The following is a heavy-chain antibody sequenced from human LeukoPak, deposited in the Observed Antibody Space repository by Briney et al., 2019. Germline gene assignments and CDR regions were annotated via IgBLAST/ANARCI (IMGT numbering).Heavy chain of an antibody. D-gene: IGHD3-9*01. CDR2: IIPIFGTA. CDR1: GGTFSSYA. V-gene: IGHV1-69*06. CDR3: ARRPLTGRDQSKFDP. Sequence: ASVKVSCKASGGTFSSYAISWVRRAPGQGLEWMGGIIPIFGTANYAQKFQGRVTITADKSTSTAYMELSSLRSEDTAVYYCARRPLTGRDQSKFDPWGQGTLVTVSS. J-gene: IGHJ5*02.